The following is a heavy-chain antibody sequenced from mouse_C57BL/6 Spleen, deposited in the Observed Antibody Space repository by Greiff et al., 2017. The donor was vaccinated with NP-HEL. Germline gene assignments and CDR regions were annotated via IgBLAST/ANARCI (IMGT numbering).Heavy chain of an antibody. J-gene: IGHJ1*03. CDR2: IWTGGGT. CDR1: GFSFTSYA. V-gene: IGHV2-9-1*01. Sequence: QVQLKESRPGLVAPSQSLSITCTVSGFSFTSYAISWVRQPPGKGLEWLGVIWTGGGTNYNSAIKYRLSISKDNSKSQVFLKMNSLQTDDAARYYCARNYYGSSYGYIDVWGTGTTVTVSS. D-gene: IGHD1-1*01. CDR3: ARNYYGSSYGYIDV.